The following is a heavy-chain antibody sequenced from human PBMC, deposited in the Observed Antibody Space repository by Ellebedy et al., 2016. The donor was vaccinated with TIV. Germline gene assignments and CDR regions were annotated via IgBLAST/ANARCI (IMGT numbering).Heavy chain of an antibody. V-gene: IGHV6-1*01. Sequence: SQTLSLTCXISGDSVSSNSAAWNWLRQSPSRGLEWLGRTYYRSKWYNDYAVSVKSRITINPDTSKNQFSLQLNSVTPEDTAVYYCARDPDGDPFAFDIWGQGTMVTVSS. CDR3: ARDPDGDPFAFDI. CDR2: TYYRSKWYN. J-gene: IGHJ3*02. CDR1: GDSVSSNSAA. D-gene: IGHD4-17*01.